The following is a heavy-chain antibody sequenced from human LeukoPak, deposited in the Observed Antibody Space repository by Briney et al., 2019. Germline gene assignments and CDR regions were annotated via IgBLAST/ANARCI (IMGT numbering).Heavy chain of an antibody. CDR1: GGSISGYY. J-gene: IGHJ3*02. D-gene: IGHD3-22*01. V-gene: IGHV4-31*03. CDR2: IYYTEST. CDR3: AREVISTHYYDTTGAGAFDI. Sequence: SETLSLTCTVSGGSISGYYWTWIRQHPGKGLEWIGYIYYTESTHYNPSLRSRVTISVDTSKNQFSLRLKSVTAADTAVYYCAREVISTHYYDTTGAGAFDIWGQGTMVTVSS.